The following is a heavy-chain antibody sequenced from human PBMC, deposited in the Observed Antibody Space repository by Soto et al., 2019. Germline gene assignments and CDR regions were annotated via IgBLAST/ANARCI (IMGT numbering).Heavy chain of an antibody. Sequence: EVQLVESGGGLVQNGGSLRISCAASGFTLISYDIHWVRQATGEGLAWVSGIGSGGDTHYAGSVKGRFIISREDGKNSLYLQMNNIRVVDTAVYYLTRKTDPTGLEDWVQGATVT. D-gene: IGHD3-9*01. CDR1: GFTLISYD. CDR3: TRKTDPTGLED. J-gene: IGHJ6*01. CDR2: IGSGGDT. V-gene: IGHV3-13*01.